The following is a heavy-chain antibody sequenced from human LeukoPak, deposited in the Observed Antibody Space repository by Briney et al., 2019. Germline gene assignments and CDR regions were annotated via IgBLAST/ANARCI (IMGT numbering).Heavy chain of an antibody. CDR1: GGSISSSSYY. CDR2: IYYSGST. CDR3: ARGYDSSGYYY. J-gene: IGHJ4*02. Sequence: SETLSLTCTVSGGSISSSSYYWGWIRQPPGKGLEWIGSIYYSGSTNYNPSLKSRVTISVDTSKNQFSLKLSSVTAADTAVYYCARGYDSSGYYYWGQGTLVTVSS. V-gene: IGHV4-39*07. D-gene: IGHD3-22*01.